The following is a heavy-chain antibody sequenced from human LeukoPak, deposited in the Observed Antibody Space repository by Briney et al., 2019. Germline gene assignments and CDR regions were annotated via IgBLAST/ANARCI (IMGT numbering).Heavy chain of an antibody. CDR1: GSSFRSYW. V-gene: IGHV3-7*01. CDR2: IKQEGNEE. D-gene: IGHD3-9*01. J-gene: IGHJ6*02. CDR3: ARLRADWLLYYYYYGMDV. Sequence: GGSLRLSCEASGSSFRSYWMNWVRQAPGKGLEWVANIKQEGNEEYYVDSVRGRFTISRDNAKNSVFLQMRNLRSEDTAVYYCARLRADWLLYYYYYGMDVWGQGTTVTVSS.